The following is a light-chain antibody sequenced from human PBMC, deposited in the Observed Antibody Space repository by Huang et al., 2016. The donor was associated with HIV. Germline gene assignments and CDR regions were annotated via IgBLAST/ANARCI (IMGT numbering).Light chain of an antibody. V-gene: IGKV1-9*01. Sequence: HLTQSPPSLSASVGDSVFFSCRASQDIGTSLAWYQQRTGRAPKLLISAASTLQTGVPSRVSGDSAGTFFTLFITDLHPEDFATYYCQQLHAYPITFGQGTRLDIK. J-gene: IGKJ5*01. CDR3: QQLHAYPIT. CDR2: AAS. CDR1: QDIGTS.